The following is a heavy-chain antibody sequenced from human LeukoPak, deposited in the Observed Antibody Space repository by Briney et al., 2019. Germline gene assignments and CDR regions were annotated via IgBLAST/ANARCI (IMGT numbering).Heavy chain of an antibody. Sequence: HPGGSLRLSCAASGFTFSIYAMNWVRQAPGKGLEWVSYISSSGSTIYYADSVKGRFTISRDNAKNSPYLQMNSLRAEDTAVYYCARDCGGGSCYGPYDAFDIWGQGTMVTVSS. V-gene: IGHV3-48*03. CDR3: ARDCGGGSCYGPYDAFDI. D-gene: IGHD2-15*01. J-gene: IGHJ3*02. CDR1: GFTFSIYA. CDR2: ISSSGSTI.